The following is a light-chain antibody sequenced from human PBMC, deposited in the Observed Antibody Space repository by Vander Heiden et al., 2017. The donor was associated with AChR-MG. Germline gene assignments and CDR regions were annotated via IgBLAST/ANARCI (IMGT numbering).Light chain of an antibody. CDR1: QTLNL. V-gene: IGKV3-11*01. J-gene: IGKJ4*01. CDR3: QQRNSWPLS. Sequence: IVLKQSPATLSLSPGERATLSCRASQTLNLLAWYQQKPGQAPRLLIYDASKRATGIPARFSGSGSVTEFTLTISDLEPEDSAVYYCQQRNSWPLSFGGGTKVDIK. CDR2: DAS.